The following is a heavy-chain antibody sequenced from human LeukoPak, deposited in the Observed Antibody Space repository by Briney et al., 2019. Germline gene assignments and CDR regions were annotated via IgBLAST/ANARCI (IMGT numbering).Heavy chain of an antibody. CDR1: GFTISTYA. J-gene: IGHJ5*02. CDR2: ISGGDGST. CDR3: AKHYGSSSTNWFDP. Sequence: PGGSLRLSCEASGFTISTYAMSWVRQAPGKGLEWVSAISGGDGSTYYADSVKGRFTISRDNSKSTMYLQMNSLRAEDTAVYYCAKHYGSSSTNWFDPWGQGTLVTVSS. D-gene: IGHD6-6*01. V-gene: IGHV3-23*01.